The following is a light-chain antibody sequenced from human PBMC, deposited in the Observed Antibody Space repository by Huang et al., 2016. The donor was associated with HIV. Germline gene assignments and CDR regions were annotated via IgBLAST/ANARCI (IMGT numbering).Light chain of an antibody. J-gene: IGKJ2*01. Sequence: EIMMAQSPATLSVSPGERATLSCRASQSVGSNLAWYQQKPGQAPRLLIYGASTRATGIPGSFSGSWSGTQFTLTISSLQSEDFALYFCQQYNKGYTFGQGTKLDI. CDR2: GAS. V-gene: IGKV3-15*01. CDR1: QSVGSN. CDR3: QQYNKGYT.